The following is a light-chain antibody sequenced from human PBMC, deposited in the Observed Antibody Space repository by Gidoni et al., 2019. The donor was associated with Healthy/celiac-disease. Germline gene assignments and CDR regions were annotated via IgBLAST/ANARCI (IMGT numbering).Light chain of an antibody. CDR1: QCVLYSSNNKNY. CDR2: WAS. CDR3: QKYYSTLELT. J-gene: IGKJ4*01. V-gene: IGKV4-1*01. Sequence: DIVMTQSPDSLAVSLGERATINCKSSQCVLYSSNNKNYLAWYQQKPGQPPKLLIYWASTRESGVPERFSGSGSGTDFTITISSLQAEDVAVYYCQKYYSTLELTFXGXTKVEIK.